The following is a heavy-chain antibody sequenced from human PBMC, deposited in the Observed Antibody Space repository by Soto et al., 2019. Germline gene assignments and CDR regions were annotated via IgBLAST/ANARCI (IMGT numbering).Heavy chain of an antibody. CDR1: GGSISSRGYY. Sequence: SETLSLTCTVSGGSISSRGYYWGWIRQPPGKGLEWIGTIYYSGSTYYNPSLKSRVTISVDTSKTKVSLKLSSVTAEDTAVYFCAKPPSGYVLLYPPRLTYWGQGGLVTVSS. V-gene: IGHV4-39*01. D-gene: IGHD2-2*02. CDR3: AKPPSGYVLLYPPRLTY. J-gene: IGHJ4*02. CDR2: IYYSGST.